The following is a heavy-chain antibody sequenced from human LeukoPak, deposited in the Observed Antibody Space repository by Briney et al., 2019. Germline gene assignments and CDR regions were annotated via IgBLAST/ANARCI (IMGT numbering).Heavy chain of an antibody. J-gene: IGHJ5*02. V-gene: IGHV1-69*01. Sequence: SVKVSCKASGGTFSSYAISWVRQAPGQGLEWMGGIIPIFGTANYAQKFQGRVTITADESTSTAYMELSSLRSEDTAVYYCARGPSISFWFDPWGQGTLVTVSS. CDR1: GGTFSSYA. D-gene: IGHD2-2*01. CDR3: ARGPSISFWFDP. CDR2: IIPIFGTA.